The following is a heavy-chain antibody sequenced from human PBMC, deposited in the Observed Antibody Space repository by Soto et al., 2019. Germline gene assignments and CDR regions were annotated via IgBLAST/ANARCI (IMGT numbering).Heavy chain of an antibody. CDR2: IKQDGSEK. V-gene: IGHV3-7*01. CDR3: ASWATYDFWSGYHDAFDI. CDR1: GFTFSSYW. J-gene: IGHJ3*02. D-gene: IGHD3-3*01. Sequence: GGSLRLSCAASGFTFSSYWMSWVHQAPGKGLEWVANIKQDGSEKYYVDSVKGRFTISRDNAKNSLYLQMNSLRAEDTAVYYCASWATYDFWSGYHDAFDIWGQGTMVTVSS.